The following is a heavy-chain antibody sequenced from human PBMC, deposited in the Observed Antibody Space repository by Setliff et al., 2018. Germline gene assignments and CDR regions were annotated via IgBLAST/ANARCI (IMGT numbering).Heavy chain of an antibody. V-gene: IGHV4-39*07. CDR2: IYYSGST. CDR1: GGSISSSSYF. D-gene: IGHD3-22*01. J-gene: IGHJ6*02. CDR3: AKGFDSSGYHYYYYYGMDV. Sequence: SETLSLTCTVSGGSISSSSYFWGWIRQPPGKGLEWIGSIYYSGSTYYNPSLKSRVTISVDTSKNQFSLKLSSVTAADTAVYYCAKGFDSSGYHYYYYYGMDVWGQGTTVTV.